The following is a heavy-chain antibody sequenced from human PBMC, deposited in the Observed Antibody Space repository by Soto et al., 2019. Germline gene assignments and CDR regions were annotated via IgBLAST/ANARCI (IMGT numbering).Heavy chain of an antibody. J-gene: IGHJ5*02. CDR1: RFTFSYYA. D-gene: IGHD4-17*01. V-gene: IGHV3-30-3*01. CDR2: ILSDGSKQ. Sequence: GGSLRLSCAASRFTFSYYAMHWIRQAPGKGLEWMAGILSDGSKQYYAESVKGRFTISRDNAKNTLYLQMNSLRVEDTAVYYCARSVYGDGWFDPWGQGTLVTVSS. CDR3: ARSVYGDGWFDP.